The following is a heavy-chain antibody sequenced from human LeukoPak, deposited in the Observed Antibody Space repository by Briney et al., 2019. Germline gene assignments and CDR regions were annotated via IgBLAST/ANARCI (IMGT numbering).Heavy chain of an antibody. CDR3: ARLYYSDYYFDY. CDR2: ISYDGSNK. Sequence: PGRSLRLSCAASGFTFSSYAMHWVRQAPGKGLEWVAVISYDGSNKYYADSVKGRFTISRDNSKNTLYLQMNSLRAEDTAVYYCARLYYSDYYFDYWGQGTLVTVSS. D-gene: IGHD3-10*01. J-gene: IGHJ4*02. CDR1: GFTFSSYA. V-gene: IGHV3-30-3*01.